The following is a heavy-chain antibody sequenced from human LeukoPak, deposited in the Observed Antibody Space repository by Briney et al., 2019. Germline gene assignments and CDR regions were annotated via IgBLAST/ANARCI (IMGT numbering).Heavy chain of an antibody. CDR2: INHSGST. CDR1: GGSFSGYY. V-gene: IGHV4-34*01. Sequence: KPSETLSLTCAVYGGSFSGYYWSWFRQPPGKGLEWIGEINHSGSTNYNPSLKSRVTISVDTSKNQFSLKLSSVTASDTAVYYGARRKRRFWSGYSPFDYWGQGTLVTVSS. D-gene: IGHD3-3*01. CDR3: ARRKRRFWSGYSPFDY. J-gene: IGHJ4*02.